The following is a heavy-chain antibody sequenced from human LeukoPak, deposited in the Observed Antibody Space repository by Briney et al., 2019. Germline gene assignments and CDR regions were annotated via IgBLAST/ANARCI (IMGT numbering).Heavy chain of an antibody. J-gene: IGHJ4*02. CDR3: ARDSRALAAAAEFDFDY. CDR2: INPNSGYT. Sequence: ASVKVSCKASGYTFTSLDINWVRQATGQGLEWMGWINPNSGYTGYAQQFQGRVTITRDTSISTAYMELTSLRSEDTAVYYCARDSRALAAAAEFDFDYWGQGTLVTVSS. D-gene: IGHD6-13*01. V-gene: IGHV1-8*03. CDR1: GYTFTSLD.